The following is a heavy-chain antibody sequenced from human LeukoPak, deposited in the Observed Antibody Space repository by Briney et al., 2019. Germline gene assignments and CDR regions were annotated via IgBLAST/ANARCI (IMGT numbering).Heavy chain of an antibody. J-gene: IGHJ6*03. Sequence: GGSLRLSCAASGFSFSTYNMNWVRQAPGKGLEWVSSITTSSTYIYYADSVKGRFTISRDNAENSLYLQMNSLRAEDTAVYYCARDPYSGSYGDYYYYYMDVWGKGTTVTISS. CDR1: GFSFSTYN. CDR3: ARDPYSGSYGDYYYYYMDV. D-gene: IGHD1-26*01. CDR2: ITTSSTYI. V-gene: IGHV3-21*01.